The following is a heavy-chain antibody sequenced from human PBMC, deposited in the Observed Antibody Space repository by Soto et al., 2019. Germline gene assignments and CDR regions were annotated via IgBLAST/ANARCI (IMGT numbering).Heavy chain of an antibody. CDR1: EFTFSSYA. CDR3: AKEVLVWFGEFALGYYGMDV. J-gene: IGHJ6*02. V-gene: IGHV3-23*01. D-gene: IGHD3-10*01. Sequence: GGSLRPSCAASEFTFSSYAMSWVRQAPGKGLEWVSAISGSGGSTYYADSVKGRFTISRDNSKNTLYLQMNSLRAEDTAVYYCAKEVLVWFGEFALGYYGMDVWGQGTTVTVSS. CDR2: ISGSGGST.